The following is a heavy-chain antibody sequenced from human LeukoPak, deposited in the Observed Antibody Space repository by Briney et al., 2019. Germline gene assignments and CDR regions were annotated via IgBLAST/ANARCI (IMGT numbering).Heavy chain of an antibody. CDR3: ATTKGFGSSWYRAFDS. CDR1: GFIFSSYA. CDR2: ISGGATKT. J-gene: IGHJ5*01. D-gene: IGHD6-13*01. Sequence: GGSLSLSCAASGFIFSSYAMSWVRQAPGKGLEWVSTISGGATKTYYADSMKGRFTISRDNSKNTLYLQVNRLRVEDTAVYYCATTKGFGSSWYRAFDSWGQGTLVTVSS. V-gene: IGHV3-23*01.